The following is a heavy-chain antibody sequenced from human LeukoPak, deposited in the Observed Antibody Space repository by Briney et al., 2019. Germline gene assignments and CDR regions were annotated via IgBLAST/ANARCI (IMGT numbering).Heavy chain of an antibody. CDR2: INTSGGST. Sequence: AASVKVSCKASGYTFTSYYMHWVRQAPGQGLEWMGIINTSGGSTSYAQKFQGRVTMTRDTSTSTVYMELSSLRSEDTAVYYCARQTTSMVSDYWGQGTLVTVSS. CDR3: ARQTTSMVSDY. D-gene: IGHD3-10*01. CDR1: GYTFTSYY. J-gene: IGHJ4*02. V-gene: IGHV1-46*01.